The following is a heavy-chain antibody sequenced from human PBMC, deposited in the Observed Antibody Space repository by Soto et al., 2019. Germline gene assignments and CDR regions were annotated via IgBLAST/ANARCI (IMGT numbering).Heavy chain of an antibody. CDR3: ASATVVSPVPYGMDV. D-gene: IGHD4-17*01. J-gene: IGHJ6*02. CDR1: GGTFSSYA. V-gene: IGHV1-69*06. CDR2: IIPIYGTA. Sequence: QVQLVQSGAEVKKPGSSVKVSCKASGGTFSSYAFSWVRQAPGQGLEWMGGIIPIYGTATYARKFQGRVTITEDKSTNTAYMDLSSLRSEDTAVYYCASATVVSPVPYGMDVWGPGTTVTVSS.